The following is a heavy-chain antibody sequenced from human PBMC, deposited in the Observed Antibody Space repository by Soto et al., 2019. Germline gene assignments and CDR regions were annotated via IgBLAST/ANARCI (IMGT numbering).Heavy chain of an antibody. Sequence: SETLSLTCAVSGYSISSGYYWGWIRQPPGKGLEWIGSIYHSGSTYYNPSLKSRVTISVDTSKNQFSLKLSSVTAADTAVYYCARAEGYGDNGYYYYYGMDVWGQGTTVTVYS. J-gene: IGHJ6*02. CDR3: ARAEGYGDNGYYYYYGMDV. CDR1: GYSISSGYY. V-gene: IGHV4-38-2*01. D-gene: IGHD4-17*01. CDR2: IYHSGST.